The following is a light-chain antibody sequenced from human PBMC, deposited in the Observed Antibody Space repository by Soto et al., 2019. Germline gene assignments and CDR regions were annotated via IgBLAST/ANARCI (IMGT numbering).Light chain of an antibody. V-gene: IGLV2-11*01. CDR1: TSDVGGYSY. CDR2: DVS. Sequence: QSALTQPRSVSGSPGQSVTISCTGTTSDVGGYSYVSWYQHYPGEAPKLMIYDVSERPSGVPDRFSGSKSGNTASLTISGLQAEDEADYYCCSYAGRYTWVFGGGTKVTVL. J-gene: IGLJ2*01. CDR3: CSYAGRYTWV.